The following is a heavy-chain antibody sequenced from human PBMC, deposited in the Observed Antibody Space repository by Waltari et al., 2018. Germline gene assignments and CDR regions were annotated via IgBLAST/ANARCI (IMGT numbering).Heavy chain of an antibody. Sequence: EVHLLESGGVLTRPGGSLRLSCAASGFSFSDFPMGWVRQAPGQGLEWVSSISGGGGNTYSAAAVEGRFIISRDNSKNTVSLEMTSLRAEDTAIYYCAKEHTVTGARPFDYWGRGTLVTVSS. CDR2: ISGGGGNT. CDR1: GFSFSDFP. V-gene: IGHV3-23*01. D-gene: IGHD1-20*01. J-gene: IGHJ4*02. CDR3: AKEHTVTGARPFDY.